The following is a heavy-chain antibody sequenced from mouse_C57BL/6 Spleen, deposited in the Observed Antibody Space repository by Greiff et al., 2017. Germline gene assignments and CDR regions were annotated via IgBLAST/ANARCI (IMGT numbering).Heavy chain of an antibody. V-gene: IGHV1-69*01. CDR3: ARWGYDYDVWFAY. CDR2: IDPSDSYT. J-gene: IGHJ3*01. Sequence: VQLQQPGAELVMPGASVKLSCKASGYTFTSYWMHWVKQRPGQGLEWIGEIDPSDSYTNYNQKFKGKSTLTVDKSSSTAYMQLSSLTSEDSAVYYCARWGYDYDVWFAYWGQGTLVTVSA. D-gene: IGHD2-4*01. CDR1: GYTFTSYW.